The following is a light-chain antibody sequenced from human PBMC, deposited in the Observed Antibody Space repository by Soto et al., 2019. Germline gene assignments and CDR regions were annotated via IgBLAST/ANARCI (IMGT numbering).Light chain of an antibody. J-gene: IGKJ5*01. V-gene: IGKV1-5*01. CDR1: RSISDW. Sequence: DIQMTQSPSSLSPSVGDIVTITCRASRSISDWLAWYQQKPGKAPEXLIFDASNLKSGVSSRFSGSVSGTDGTITISSLKPEDCATYYCQQANSFPITFGQGTRLEIK. CDR2: DAS. CDR3: QQANSFPIT.